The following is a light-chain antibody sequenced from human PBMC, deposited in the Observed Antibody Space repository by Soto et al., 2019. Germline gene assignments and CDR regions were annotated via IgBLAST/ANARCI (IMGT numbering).Light chain of an antibody. J-gene: IGKJ1*01. CDR2: GAS. CDR1: QSVRSSS. CDR3: QQYGDSPDTDRWT. V-gene: IGKV3-20*01. Sequence: EIVLTRSPGTLSLSPGERASLYCRASQSVRSSSLAWYQQKPGQPPRLLLYGASSRATGIPDRFSGSGSGTDFTLTISRLEPEDFAVYFCQQYGDSPDTDRWTFGTGNKVEIK.